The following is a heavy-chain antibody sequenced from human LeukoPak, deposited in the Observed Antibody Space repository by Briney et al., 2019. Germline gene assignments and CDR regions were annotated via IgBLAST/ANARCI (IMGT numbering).Heavy chain of an antibody. D-gene: IGHD3-10*01. Sequence: GGSLRLSCGASVFTFSSYGEHWVRHAPDKGREGVEVIWYYGSNKFYADSVKGRFAISRDNFKITMYKEMNRLRVEDTAVYYCARDIISRVRGRVERVIDYWGQGTLVTVSS. CDR2: IWYYGSNK. V-gene: IGHV3-33*08. CDR3: ARDIISRVRGRVERVIDY. J-gene: IGHJ4*02. CDR1: VFTFSSYG.